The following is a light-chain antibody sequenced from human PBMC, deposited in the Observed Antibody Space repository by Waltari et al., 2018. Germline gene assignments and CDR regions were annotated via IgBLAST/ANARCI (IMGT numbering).Light chain of an antibody. Sequence: QAVLTQPSSLSASPGASASLTCTLRSDINVGPYRIFWYQQKPGSPPQYLLRQKSDSDKQKDSGAPSRFSGSKDTSANAAILLISWLQSEDEADYYCMIWYSGAVVFGGGTRLTVL. CDR2: QKSDSDK. J-gene: IGLJ2*01. CDR3: MIWYSGAVV. V-gene: IGLV5-45*03. CDR1: SDINVGPYR.